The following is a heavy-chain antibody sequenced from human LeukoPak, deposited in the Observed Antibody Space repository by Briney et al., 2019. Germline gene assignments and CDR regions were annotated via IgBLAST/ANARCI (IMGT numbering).Heavy chain of an antibody. CDR3: AKDYCRDGNCPFPFLDS. J-gene: IGHJ4*02. CDR2: ITGTGGR. D-gene: IGHD2-15*01. Sequence: GGSLRLSCAVSGFTLTNHGVSWVRQAPGKGLEWVSIITGTGGRYYGDSAKGRFILSRDNSKNTVYMQMSSLRAEDTATYYCAKDYCRDGNCPFPFLDSWGQGTLVTVSS. V-gene: IGHV3-23*01. CDR1: GFTLTNHG.